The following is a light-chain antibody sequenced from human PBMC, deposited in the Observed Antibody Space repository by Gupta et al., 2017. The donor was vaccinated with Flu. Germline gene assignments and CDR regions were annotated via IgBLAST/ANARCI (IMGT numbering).Light chain of an antibody. Sequence: ILLTQSPATLSLSPGDRATVSCRASQNIASFLPWYQQKPDQAPRLLIYDASPRATGIPARFSGSGSGTDFTLTISSLEPEDFAVYYCQQRSNWPPESFGQGTRLEI. J-gene: IGKJ2*03. CDR3: QQRSNWPPES. CDR1: QNIASF. CDR2: DAS. V-gene: IGKV3-11*01.